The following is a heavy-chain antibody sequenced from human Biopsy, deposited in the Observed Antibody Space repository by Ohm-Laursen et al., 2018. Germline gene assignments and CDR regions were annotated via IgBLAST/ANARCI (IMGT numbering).Heavy chain of an antibody. CDR1: GGTFSNYG. Sequence: SVKVSCNAPGGTFSNYGVNWVRQAPGQGLEWLGGNIPILGTGNYAQKFQDRVTVAADTSTSTATMEPRSLRSDDTAVYYCATKLTGYFHHWGQGTLVIVSS. CDR3: ATKLTGYFHH. D-gene: IGHD3-9*01. J-gene: IGHJ1*01. CDR2: NIPILGTG. V-gene: IGHV1-69*06.